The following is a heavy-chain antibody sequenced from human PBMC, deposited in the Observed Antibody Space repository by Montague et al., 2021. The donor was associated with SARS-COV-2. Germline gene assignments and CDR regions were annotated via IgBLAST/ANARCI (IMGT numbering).Heavy chain of an antibody. CDR1: GGSLSSYS. CDR3: ARLRDGVEPSTILGFGPFYYYCSIDV. CDR2: VKNNGDT. V-gene: IGHV4-34*01. J-gene: IGHJ6*03. D-gene: IGHD3-22*01. Sequence: SETLSLTCAVHGGSLSSYSWFWVRQSPGKGMDWIGEVKNNGDTKYSTYLTSRVALSIDTVKNQFSLKPTSVTAPDTAVSDRARLRDGVEPSTILGFGPFYYYCSIDVWGKGTAVTVS.